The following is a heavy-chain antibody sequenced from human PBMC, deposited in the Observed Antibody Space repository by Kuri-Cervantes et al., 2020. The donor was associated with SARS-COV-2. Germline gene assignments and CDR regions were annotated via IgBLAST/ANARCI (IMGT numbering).Heavy chain of an antibody. J-gene: IGHJ4*02. CDR2: ISGGST. CDR1: GFTVSSNE. V-gene: IGHV3-38-3*01. D-gene: IGHD5-18*01. Sequence: GESLKISCAASGFTVSSNEMSWVRQAPGKGLEWVSSISGGSTYYADSVKGRFTISRDNSKNTLYLQMNSLRAEDTAVYYCAASGYSYGFPYYWGQGTLVTVSS. CDR3: AASGYSYGFPYY.